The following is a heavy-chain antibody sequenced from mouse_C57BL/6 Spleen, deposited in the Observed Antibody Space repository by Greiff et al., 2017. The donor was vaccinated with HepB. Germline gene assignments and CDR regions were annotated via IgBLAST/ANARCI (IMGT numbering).Heavy chain of an antibody. V-gene: IGHV1-7*01. D-gene: IGHD2-5*01. Sequence: VKLMESGAELAKPGASVKLSCKASGYTFTSYWMHWVKQRPGQGLEWIGYINPSSGYTKYNQKFKDKATLTADKSSSAAYTQRRGLTYEDSAVYYCARGGVYYSNYDYAMEDWGQGASVTVSS. J-gene: IGHJ4*01. CDR1: GYTFTSYW. CDR2: INPSSGYT. CDR3: ARGGVYYSNYDYAMED.